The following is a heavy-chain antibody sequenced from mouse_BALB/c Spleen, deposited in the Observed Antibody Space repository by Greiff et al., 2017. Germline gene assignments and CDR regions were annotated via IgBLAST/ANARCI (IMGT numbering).Heavy chain of an antibody. Sequence: EVMLVESGGDLVKPGGSLKLSCAASGFTFSSYGMSWVRQTPDKRLEWVATISSGGSYTYYPDSVKGRFTISRDNAKNTLYLQMSSLKSEDTAMYYCARLYDGYPDYWGQGTTLTVSS. CDR1: GFTFSSYG. CDR3: ARLYDGYPDY. J-gene: IGHJ2*01. D-gene: IGHD2-3*01. CDR2: ISSGGSYT. V-gene: IGHV5-6*01.